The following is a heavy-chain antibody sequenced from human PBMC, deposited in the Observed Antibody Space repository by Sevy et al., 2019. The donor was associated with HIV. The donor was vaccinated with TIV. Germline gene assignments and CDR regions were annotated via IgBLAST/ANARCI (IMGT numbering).Heavy chain of an antibody. Sequence: ASVKVSCKVSGYTLTKLSIHWVRQAPGKGLEWMGEFAPQYGETIYAQRFQGRLTMTGDTSPDKAFMELRSLKSEDTAIYYCTTVGLRYYSGSSSYQGDWFDPWGQGTLVTVSS. CDR1: GYTLTKLS. CDR3: TTVGLRYYSGSSSYQGDWFDP. CDR2: FAPQYGET. D-gene: IGHD2-15*01. J-gene: IGHJ5*02. V-gene: IGHV1-24*01.